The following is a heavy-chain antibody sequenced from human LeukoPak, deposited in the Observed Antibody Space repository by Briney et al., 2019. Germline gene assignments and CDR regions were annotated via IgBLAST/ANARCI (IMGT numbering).Heavy chain of an antibody. CDR1: GYTFTSYG. V-gene: IGHV1-18*01. Sequence: ASVKVSCKASGYTFTSYGISWVRQAPGQGLEWMGWISAYNGNTNYAQKLQGRDTMTTDTSTSTAYMELRSLRSDDTAVYYCARVYSDCSSTSCYREDFDYWGQGTLVTVSS. CDR3: ARVYSDCSSTSCYREDFDY. CDR2: ISAYNGNT. D-gene: IGHD2-2*02. J-gene: IGHJ4*02.